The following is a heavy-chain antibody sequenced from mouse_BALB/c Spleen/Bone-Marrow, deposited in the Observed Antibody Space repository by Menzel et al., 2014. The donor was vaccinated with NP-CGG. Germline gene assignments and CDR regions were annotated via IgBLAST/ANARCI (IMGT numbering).Heavy chain of an antibody. J-gene: IGHJ2*01. CDR3: ARRGYYYGSSYVDY. CDR2: IYPGDGDT. D-gene: IGHD1-1*01. V-gene: IGHV1-80*01. Sequence: VMLVESGAELVRPGSSVKISCKASGYAFSSYWMNWVKQRPGQGLEWIGHIYPGDGDTNYNGKFKGKATLTADKSSSTAYMQLSSLTSEDSAVYFCARRGYYYGSSYVDYWGQGTTLTVSS. CDR1: GYAFSSYW.